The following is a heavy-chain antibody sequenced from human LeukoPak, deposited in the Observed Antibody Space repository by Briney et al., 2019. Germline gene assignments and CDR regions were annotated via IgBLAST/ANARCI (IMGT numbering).Heavy chain of an antibody. CDR3: AKGVCGGDCYSGYYFDY. CDR1: GFTFSIYG. CDR2: IWYDGNNK. V-gene: IGHV3-33*06. Sequence: PGGSLRLSCAASGFTFSIYGMHWVRQAPGKGLEWVAIIWYDGNNKYYADSVKGRFTISRDNSKNTLYLQMNSLRAEDTALYYCAKGVCGGDCYSGYYFDYWGQGTLVTVSS. J-gene: IGHJ4*02. D-gene: IGHD2-21*02.